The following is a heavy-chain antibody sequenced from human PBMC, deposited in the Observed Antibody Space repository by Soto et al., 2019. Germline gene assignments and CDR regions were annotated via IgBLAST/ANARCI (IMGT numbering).Heavy chain of an antibody. J-gene: IGHJ5*02. D-gene: IGHD1-7*01. CDR2: IYYSGST. CDR1: GGSVSSRNYY. Sequence: SETLSLTCTVSGGSVSSRNYYWGWIRQPPGKGLEWIGSIYYSGSTYYNLSLKSRVTISVDTSKNQFSLKLSSVTAADTAVYYCARCLAGTTGDWLDPSGQGTLVPGSS. CDR3: ARCLAGTTGDWLDP. V-gene: IGHV4-39*07.